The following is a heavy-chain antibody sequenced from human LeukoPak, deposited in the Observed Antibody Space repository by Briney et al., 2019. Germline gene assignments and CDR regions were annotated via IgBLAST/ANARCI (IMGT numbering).Heavy chain of an antibody. Sequence: GGSLRLSCAASGFTFSTYTMNWVRQAPGKGLEWVSSISSSSSYIYYADSVKGRFTISRDNAKNSLYLQMNSLRAEDTAVYYCVRDYTYYYDSSGYYYRPNFDYWGQGTLVTVSS. CDR3: VRDYTYYYDSSGYYYRPNFDY. D-gene: IGHD3-22*01. CDR1: GFTFSTYT. J-gene: IGHJ4*02. V-gene: IGHV3-21*01. CDR2: ISSSSSYI.